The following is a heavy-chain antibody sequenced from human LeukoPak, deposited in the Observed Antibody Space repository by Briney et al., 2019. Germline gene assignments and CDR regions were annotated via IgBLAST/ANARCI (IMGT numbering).Heavy chain of an antibody. Sequence: ASVKVSCKASGYTFTCYYMHWVRQAPGQGLEWMGRINPNSGGTNYAQKFQGRVTMTRDTSISTAYMELSRLRSDDTAVYYCARGGRDGYKPTGYWGQGTLVTVSS. J-gene: IGHJ4*02. V-gene: IGHV1-2*06. CDR1: GYTFTCYY. D-gene: IGHD5-24*01. CDR2: INPNSGGT. CDR3: ARGGRDGYKPTGY.